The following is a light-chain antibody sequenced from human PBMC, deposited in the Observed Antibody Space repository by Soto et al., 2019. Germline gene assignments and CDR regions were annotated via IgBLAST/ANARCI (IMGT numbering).Light chain of an antibody. CDR3: QQYGDSPRT. J-gene: IGKJ1*01. Sequence: IVLMQSPGTLSLSPGERATLSCRASQSVSSSSLAWYQHKRGQAPRLLIHGASSRATGIPDRFSGSGSGTDFTLTISRLEPEDFAVYYCQQYGDSPRTFGQGTKVDIK. V-gene: IGKV3-20*01. CDR2: GAS. CDR1: QSVSSSS.